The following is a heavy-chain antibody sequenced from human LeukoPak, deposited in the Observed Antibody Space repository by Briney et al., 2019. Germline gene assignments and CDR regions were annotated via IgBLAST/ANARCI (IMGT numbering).Heavy chain of an antibody. CDR2: IYSGGST. CDR1: GFTVSSNY. D-gene: IGHD2-15*01. V-gene: IGHV3-53*05. CDR3: ANLAPPLDY. Sequence: GGSLRLSCAASGFTVSSNYMSWVCQAPGKGLEWVSVIYSGGSTYYADSVKGRFTISRDNSKNTLYLQMNSLKPEDTAVYYCANLAPPLDYWGQGALVTVSS. J-gene: IGHJ4*02.